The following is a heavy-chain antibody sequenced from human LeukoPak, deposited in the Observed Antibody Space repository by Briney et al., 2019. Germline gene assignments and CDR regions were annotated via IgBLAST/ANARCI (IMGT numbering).Heavy chain of an antibody. J-gene: IGHJ4*02. Sequence: GGSLRLSCAASGFTFRGFLMSWVRQIPGKGLEWVANIKQDGSEKYYADALKGRFTISRDNTKNSMYLQMNSLRAEDTAVYYCTRDPGRCTSTSCYPDYWGQGTLVTVSS. CDR2: IKQDGSEK. CDR3: TRDPGRCTSTSCYPDY. V-gene: IGHV3-7*01. D-gene: IGHD2-2*01. CDR1: GFTFRGFL.